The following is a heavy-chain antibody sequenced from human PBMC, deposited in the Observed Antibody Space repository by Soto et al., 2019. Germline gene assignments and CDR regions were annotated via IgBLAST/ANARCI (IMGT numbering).Heavy chain of an antibody. J-gene: IGHJ5*02. Sequence: QMRLQESGSGLVKPSQTLSLTCAVSGGSISSGGYAWNWIRQPPGKGLEWIGYIYHSGYTSYNPSFKNRVTISVDKSKNQFSLTLSFVTAADTAVYYCARDSLTGNYFDPWGQGTLVTVSS. V-gene: IGHV4-30-2*01. CDR2: IYHSGYT. CDR3: ARDSLTGNYFDP. D-gene: IGHD1-7*01. CDR1: GGSISSGGYA.